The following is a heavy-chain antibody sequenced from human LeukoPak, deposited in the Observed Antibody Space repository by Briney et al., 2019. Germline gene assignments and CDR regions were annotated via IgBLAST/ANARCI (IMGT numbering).Heavy chain of an antibody. J-gene: IGHJ4*02. CDR3: AKDRDFGVDHFDY. V-gene: IGHV4-34*01. Sequence: SETLSLTCTVSGGSISSYYWSWIRQPPGKGLEWIGEINHSGSTNYNPSLKSRVTISVDTSKNQFSLKLSSVTAADTAVYYCAKDRDFGVDHFDYWGQGTLVTVSS. D-gene: IGHD3-3*01. CDR2: INHSGST. CDR1: GGSISSYY.